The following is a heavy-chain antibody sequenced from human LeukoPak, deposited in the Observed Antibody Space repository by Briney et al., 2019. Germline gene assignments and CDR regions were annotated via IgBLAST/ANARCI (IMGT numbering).Heavy chain of an antibody. CDR3: AREGGFYRPLDY. V-gene: IGHV4-4*02. D-gene: IGHD6-25*01. J-gene: IGHJ4*02. CDR2: VHLDGRT. Sequence: TPSETLSLTCGVSGGSVSSTNWRTWIRQPPGKGLEWIGEVHLDGRTNFNPSLKSRLTMSVDLSENHVSLKLTSVTAADTAVYYCAREGGFYRPLDYSGQGTLVTVSS. CDR1: GGSVSSTNW.